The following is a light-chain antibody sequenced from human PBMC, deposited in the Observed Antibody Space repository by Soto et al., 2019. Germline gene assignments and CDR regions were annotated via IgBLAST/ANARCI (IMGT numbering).Light chain of an antibody. CDR3: QHYNSYSEA. CDR1: QTISSW. CDR2: KAS. J-gene: IGKJ1*01. V-gene: IGKV1-5*03. Sequence: DIQMTQSPSTLSGSVGDRVTITCRASQTISSWLAWHQQKPGKAPKLLIYKASTLKSGVPSRFSGSGSGTEFTRTISILQPDDFATYYCQHYNSYSEAFGQGTKVDIK.